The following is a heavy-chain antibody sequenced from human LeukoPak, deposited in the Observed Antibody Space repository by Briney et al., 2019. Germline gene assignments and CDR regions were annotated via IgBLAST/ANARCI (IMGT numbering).Heavy chain of an antibody. D-gene: IGHD3-10*01. Sequence: SQTLSLTCTVSGGSISSGGYYWSWIRQHPGKGLEWIGYIYYSGSTYYNPSLKSRVTISVDTSKNQFSLKLSSVTAADTAVYYCARDLTGGFGDSYGMDVWGQGTTVTVSS. CDR3: ARDLTGGFGDSYGMDV. CDR2: IYYSGST. J-gene: IGHJ6*02. CDR1: GGSISSGGYY. V-gene: IGHV4-31*03.